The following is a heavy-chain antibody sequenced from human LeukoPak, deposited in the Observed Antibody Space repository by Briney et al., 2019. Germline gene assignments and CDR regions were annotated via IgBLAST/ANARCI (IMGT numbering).Heavy chain of an antibody. CDR3: ARDLGYSSGPNY. CDR1: GFTFSNYW. V-gene: IGHV3-7*01. CDR2: IKQDGSEK. D-gene: IGHD6-19*01. J-gene: IGHJ4*02. Sequence: RSGGSLRLSCEVSGFTFSNYWMTWVRQAPGKGLEWVANIKQDGSEKYYVDSVKGRFTISRDNAKNSLYLQMNSLRAEDTAVYYCARDLGYSSGPNYWGQGNLVTVSS.